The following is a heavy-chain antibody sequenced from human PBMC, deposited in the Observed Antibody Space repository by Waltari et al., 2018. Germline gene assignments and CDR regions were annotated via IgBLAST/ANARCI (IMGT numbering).Heavy chain of an antibody. D-gene: IGHD3-10*01. CDR2: ISAYNGNT. V-gene: IGHV1-18*01. J-gene: IGHJ4*02. Sequence: QVQLVQSGAEVKKPGASVKVSCKASGYTFTSYGISWVRQAPGQGLEWMGWISAYNGNTNYAQKLQGRGTRTTDTSTSTAYMELRSLRSDDTAVYYCARGPPYTYYYGSGSYYAAYWGQGTLVTVSS. CDR3: ARGPPYTYYYGSGSYYAAY. CDR1: GYTFTSYG.